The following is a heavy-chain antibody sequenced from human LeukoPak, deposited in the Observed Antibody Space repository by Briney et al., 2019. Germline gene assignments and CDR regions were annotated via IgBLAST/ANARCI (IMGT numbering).Heavy chain of an antibody. CDR2: IYHSGST. V-gene: IGHV4-39*07. J-gene: IGHJ6*04. D-gene: IGHD2-2*01. CDR1: GGSISSGGYY. CDR3: ARDKSDCSSTSCYSYYYYGMDV. Sequence: SETLSLTCTVSGGSISSGGYYWGWIRQPPGKGLEWIGSIYHSGSTYYNPSLKSRVTISVDTSKNQFSLKLSSVTAADTAVYYCARDKSDCSSTSCYSYYYYGMDVWGKGTTVTVSS.